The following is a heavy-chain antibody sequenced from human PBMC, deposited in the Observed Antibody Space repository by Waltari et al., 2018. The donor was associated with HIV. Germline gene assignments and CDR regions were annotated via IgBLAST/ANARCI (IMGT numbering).Heavy chain of an antibody. V-gene: IGHV3-15*01. CDR1: GFTFTDIW. D-gene: IGHD5-12*01. J-gene: IGHJ4*02. CDR2: IKRKSHGETT. CDR3: TTDLGGYNVDY. Sequence: EVRLVGSGGGLVKPGGSLRLSCAASGFTFTDIWMSWVSQAPGKGLEGVGRIKRKSHGETTDYAAPVKGRLSLSRDDSKKTLYRQMNSLKTEDTAVYYCTTDLGGYNVDYWGQGTLVTVSS.